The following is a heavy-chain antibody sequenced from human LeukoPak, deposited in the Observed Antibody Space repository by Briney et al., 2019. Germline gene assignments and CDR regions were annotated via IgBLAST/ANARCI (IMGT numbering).Heavy chain of an antibody. J-gene: IGHJ4*02. Sequence: GGSLRLSCAASGLTFSSYWMSWVRQAPGKGLEWVANIKQDGSEKYYVDSVKGRFTISRDNAKNSLYLQMNSLRAEDTAVYYCAKDLLRYSYGYMYYFDYWGQGTLVTVSS. D-gene: IGHD5-18*01. CDR3: AKDLLRYSYGYMYYFDY. CDR1: GLTFSSYW. CDR2: IKQDGSEK. V-gene: IGHV3-7*03.